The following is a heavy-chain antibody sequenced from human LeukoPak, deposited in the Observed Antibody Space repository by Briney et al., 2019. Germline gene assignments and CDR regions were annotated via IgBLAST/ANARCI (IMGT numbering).Heavy chain of an antibody. D-gene: IGHD3-22*01. Sequence: PSETLSLTCTVSGGSISSTSSYWGWIRQPPGKGLEWIGSVRYSGKTYYNPSLKSRVTMSLDTSKNQFSLRLTSVTAAVTAVYSCARHYYDSSGLAYYFDYWGQGTLVTVSS. V-gene: IGHV4-39*01. CDR3: ARHYYDSSGLAYYFDY. J-gene: IGHJ4*02. CDR1: GGSISSTSSY. CDR2: VRYSGKT.